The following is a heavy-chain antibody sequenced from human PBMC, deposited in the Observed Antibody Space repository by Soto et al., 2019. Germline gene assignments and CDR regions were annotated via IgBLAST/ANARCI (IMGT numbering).Heavy chain of an antibody. D-gene: IGHD4-17*01. Sequence: QVQLVQSGAEVKKPGSSVKVSCKASGGTFSSYAISWVRQAPGQGLEWMGGIIPIFGTANYAQKFQGRVTITADESTSTAYRELSSLRAEDTAVYYCARDVLGESYGDYVRYWYFDLWGRGTLVTVSS. CDR2: IIPIFGTA. J-gene: IGHJ2*01. V-gene: IGHV1-69*12. CDR1: GGTFSSYA. CDR3: ARDVLGESYGDYVRYWYFDL.